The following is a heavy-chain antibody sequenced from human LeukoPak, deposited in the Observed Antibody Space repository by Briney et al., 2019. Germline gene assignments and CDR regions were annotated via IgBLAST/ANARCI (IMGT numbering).Heavy chain of an antibody. Sequence: SVKVSCKASGGTFSSYAISWVRQAPGQGLEWMGGIIPIFGTANYAQKFQGRVTITADESTSTAYMELSSLRSEDTAVYYCARGYDSSGYSFGGDYWGQGTLVTVSS. CDR1: GGTFSSYA. CDR2: IIPIFGTA. D-gene: IGHD3-22*01. CDR3: ARGYDSSGYSFGGDY. J-gene: IGHJ4*02. V-gene: IGHV1-69*13.